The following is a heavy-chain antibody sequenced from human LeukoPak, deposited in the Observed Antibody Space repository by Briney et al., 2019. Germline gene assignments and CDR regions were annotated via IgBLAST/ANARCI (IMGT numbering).Heavy chain of an antibody. CDR3: ARVNILTGYYFFDY. D-gene: IGHD3-9*01. CDR1: GFTFSSYS. J-gene: IGHJ4*02. V-gene: IGHV3-21*01. CDR2: ISSSSSYI. Sequence: GGSLRLSCAASGFTFSSYSMNWVRQAPGKGLEWVSSISSSSSYIYYADSVKGRFTISRDNAKDSLYLQMNSLRAEDTAVYYCARVNILTGYYFFDYWGQGTLVTVSS.